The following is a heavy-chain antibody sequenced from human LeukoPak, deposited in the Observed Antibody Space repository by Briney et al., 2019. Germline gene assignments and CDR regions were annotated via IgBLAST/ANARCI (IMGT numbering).Heavy chain of an antibody. CDR3: ARVRSDSHYDFWSGYYYMDV. Sequence: GASVKVSCKASGYTFTGYYMHWVRQAPGKGLEWVSSISSSSSYIYYADSVKGRFTISRDNAENSLYLQMNSLRAEDTAVYYCARVRSDSHYDFWSGYYYMDVWGKGTTVTVSS. CDR1: GYTFTGYY. D-gene: IGHD3-3*01. CDR2: ISSSSSYI. J-gene: IGHJ6*03. V-gene: IGHV3-21*01.